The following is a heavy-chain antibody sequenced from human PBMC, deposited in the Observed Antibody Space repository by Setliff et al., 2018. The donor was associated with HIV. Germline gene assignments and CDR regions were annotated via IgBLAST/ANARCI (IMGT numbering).Heavy chain of an antibody. J-gene: IGHJ4*02. V-gene: IGHV4-38-2*01. CDR2: IYRSGST. D-gene: IGHD6-6*01. CDR3: ARIPYSSSSVY. CDR1: DYSITSGYY. Sequence: SETLSLTCGISDYSITSGYYWGWIRQHPGKGLEWIGSIYRSGSTYDNPSLKSRVTISFDTSKNQFSLILTSVTAADTAVYYCARIPYSSSSVYWGQGTLVTVSS.